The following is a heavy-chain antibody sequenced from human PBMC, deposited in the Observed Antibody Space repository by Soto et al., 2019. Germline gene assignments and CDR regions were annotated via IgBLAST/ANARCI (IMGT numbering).Heavy chain of an antibody. Sequence: QVQLVESGGGVVQPGRSLRLSCAASGFTFSSYGMHWVRQAPGKGLEWVAVISYDGNNKYYSDSVKGRFNISGDNSKNTLYLQMNSLRAEDTAVYYCAKDYSGYYSPLDYWGQGTLVTVSS. J-gene: IGHJ4*02. D-gene: IGHD3-22*01. CDR1: GFTFSSYG. CDR2: ISYDGNNK. V-gene: IGHV3-30*18. CDR3: AKDYSGYYSPLDY.